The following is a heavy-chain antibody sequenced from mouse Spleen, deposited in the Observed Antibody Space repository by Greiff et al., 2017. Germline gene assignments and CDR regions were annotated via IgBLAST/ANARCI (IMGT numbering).Heavy chain of an antibody. D-gene: IGHD3-1*01. J-gene: IGHJ3*01. Sequence: QVQLQQPGAELVKPGASVKLSCKASGYTFTSYWMQWVKQRPGQGLEWIGEIDPSDSYTNYNQKFKGKATLTVDTSSSTAYMQLSSLTSEDSAVYYCARRGAARATFAYWGQGTLVTVSA. CDR3: ARRGAARATFAY. CDR2: IDPSDSYT. CDR1: GYTFTSYW. V-gene: IGHV1-50*01.